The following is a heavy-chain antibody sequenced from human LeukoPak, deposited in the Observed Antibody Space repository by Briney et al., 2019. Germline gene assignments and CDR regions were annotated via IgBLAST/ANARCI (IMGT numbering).Heavy chain of an antibody. CDR1: GFIVSTNY. J-gene: IGHJ4*02. Sequence: GGSLRLSCAASGFIVSTNYMSWARQAPGKGLEWVSVMYSSGSTDYADSVKGRFTICRDTSENTVYLQMNSLRADDTAVYYCARRQDDSPLGYWGQGTLVTVSS. V-gene: IGHV3-53*01. CDR2: MYSSGST. D-gene: IGHD3-9*01. CDR3: ARRQDDSPLGY.